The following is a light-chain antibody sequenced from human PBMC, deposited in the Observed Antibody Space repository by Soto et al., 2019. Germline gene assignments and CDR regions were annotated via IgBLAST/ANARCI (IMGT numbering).Light chain of an antibody. CDR3: QQYGSSPPYT. J-gene: IGKJ2*01. CDR1: QSVSSNH. Sequence: EIVLTQSPGTLSLSPGEGATLSCRASQSVSSNHLAWYQQKPGQAPRLLIFGASSRASDIPDRFSGSGSGTDFTLTISRLEPVDFVVYCCQQYGSSPPYTFGQGTKLEIK. CDR2: GAS. V-gene: IGKV3-20*01.